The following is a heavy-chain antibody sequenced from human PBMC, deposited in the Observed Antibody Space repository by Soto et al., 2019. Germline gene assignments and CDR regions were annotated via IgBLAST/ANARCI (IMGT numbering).Heavy chain of an antibody. J-gene: IGHJ6*03. V-gene: IGHV1-8*01. Sequence: ASVKVSCKASGYTFTSYDINWVRQATGQGLEWMGWMNPNSGNTGYAQKFQGRVTMTRNTSISTAYMELSSLRSEDTAVYYCARHWGLGSYWYYYYMDVWGKGTTVTVSS. CDR3: ARHWGLGSYWYYYYMDV. D-gene: IGHD3-10*01. CDR1: GYTFTSYD. CDR2: MNPNSGNT.